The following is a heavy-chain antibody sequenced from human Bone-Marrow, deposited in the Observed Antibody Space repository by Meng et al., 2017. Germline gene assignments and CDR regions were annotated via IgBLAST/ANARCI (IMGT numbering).Heavy chain of an antibody. J-gene: IGHJ3*02. CDR1: GFTFSSYW. CDR3: ASLKRVLRYFDWFTSDAFDI. Sequence: GESLKISCAASGFTFSSYWMHWVRQAPGKGLVWVSRINSDGSSTSYADSVKGRFTISRDNAKNTLYLQMNSLRAEDTAVYYCASLKRVLRYFDWFTSDAFDIWGQGTMVTVSS. V-gene: IGHV3-74*01. D-gene: IGHD3-9*01. CDR2: INSDGSST.